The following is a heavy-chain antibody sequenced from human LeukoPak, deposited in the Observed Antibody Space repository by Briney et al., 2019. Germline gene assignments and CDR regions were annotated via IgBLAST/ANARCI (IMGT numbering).Heavy chain of an antibody. CDR2: IIPIFGTA. V-gene: IGHV1-69*05. CDR1: GGTFSSYA. J-gene: IGHJ1*01. CDR3: ARGLIRQQLSPEYFQH. Sequence: SVKVSCKASGGTFSSYAISWVRQAPGQGLEWMGRIIPIFGTANYAQKFQGRVTITTDESTSTAYMELSSLRFEDTAVYYCARGLIRQQLSPEYFQHWGQGTLVTVSS. D-gene: IGHD6-13*01.